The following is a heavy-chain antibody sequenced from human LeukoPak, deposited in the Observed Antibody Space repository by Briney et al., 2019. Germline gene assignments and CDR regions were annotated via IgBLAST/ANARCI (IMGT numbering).Heavy chain of an antibody. D-gene: IGHD3-10*01. J-gene: IGHJ4*02. Sequence: KASETLSLTCTVSGGSISSYYWSWIRQPPGKGLEWIGYIYYSGSTNYNPSLKSRVTISVDTSKNQFSLKLSSVTAADTAVYYCARDRGVRGVSFFDYWGQGTLVTVSS. V-gene: IGHV4-59*12. CDR2: IYYSGST. CDR3: ARDRGVRGVSFFDY. CDR1: GGSISSYY.